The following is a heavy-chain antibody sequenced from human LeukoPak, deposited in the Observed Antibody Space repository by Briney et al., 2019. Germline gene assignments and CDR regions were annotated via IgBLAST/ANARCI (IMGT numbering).Heavy chain of an antibody. CDR1: GGTFSSYA. Sequence: SVNVSCKASGGTFSSYAISWVRQAPGQGLEWMGGIIPIFGSANYAQKFQGRVTITADESASTAYMELSRLRSEDTAVYYCARGGCSSTSCYYQHWGQGTLVTVSS. CDR3: ARGGCSSTSCYYQH. CDR2: IIPIFGSA. J-gene: IGHJ1*01. D-gene: IGHD2-2*01. V-gene: IGHV1-69*13.